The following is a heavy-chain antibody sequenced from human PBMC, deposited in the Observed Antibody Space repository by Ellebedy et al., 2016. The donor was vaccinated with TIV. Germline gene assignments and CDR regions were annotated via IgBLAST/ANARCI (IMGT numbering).Heavy chain of an antibody. CDR3: ARDLWELHFDYYFDS. V-gene: IGHV3-33*08. D-gene: IGHD1-26*01. Sequence: GESLKISCAASGFTFGSLGMHWVRQAPDKGLERVAVIWFDGSHKYCVDSVKGRFTISRDNSKNTLYLQMNSLRAEDTAVYYCARDLWELHFDYYFDSWGQGTLVTVSS. CDR1: GFTFGSLG. CDR2: IWFDGSHK. J-gene: IGHJ4*02.